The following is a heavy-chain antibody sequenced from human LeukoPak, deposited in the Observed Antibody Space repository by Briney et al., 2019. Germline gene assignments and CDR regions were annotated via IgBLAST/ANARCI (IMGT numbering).Heavy chain of an antibody. Sequence: ASVKVSCKASGYPFTSYDINWVRQATGQGLEWMGWMNPNSGNTGYAQKFQGRLTITRNTSINTAYMELRSLRSEDTAVYYCARWDGPPRSYYYMDVWGKGTTVTVSS. J-gene: IGHJ6*03. CDR1: GYPFTSYD. CDR3: ARWDGPPRSYYYMDV. V-gene: IGHV1-8*03. D-gene: IGHD1-26*01. CDR2: MNPNSGNT.